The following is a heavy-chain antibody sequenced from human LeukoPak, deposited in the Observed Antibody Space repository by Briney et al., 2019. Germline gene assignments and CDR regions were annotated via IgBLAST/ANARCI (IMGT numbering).Heavy chain of an antibody. V-gene: IGHV4-59*01. CDR2: IYYSGST. D-gene: IGHD3-22*01. CDR3: ARYYYDSRYYFDY. CDR1: GGSISSYY. J-gene: IGHJ4*02. Sequence: SETLSLTCTVSGGSISSYYWSWIRQPPGKGLEWIGYIYYSGSTNYNPSLKSRVTISVGTSKYQFSLKLSSVTAADTAMYYCARYYYDSRYYFDYWGQGTLVTVSS.